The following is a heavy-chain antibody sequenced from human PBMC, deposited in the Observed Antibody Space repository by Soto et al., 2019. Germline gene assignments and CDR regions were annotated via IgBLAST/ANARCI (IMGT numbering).Heavy chain of an antibody. CDR2: INYSAST. CDR1: GGSISSCGNY. V-gene: IGHV4-31*02. CDR3: ARLRSDILTGYTHFDY. D-gene: IGHD3-9*01. Sequence: PSETLSLTCTVSGGSISSCGNYWGCIRQHTGKGLEWFRYINYSASTYYNPSLKSRVTISVDTSKNQFSLKLSSVTAADTAVYYCARLRSDILTGYTHFDYWGQGTLVTVSS. J-gene: IGHJ4*02.